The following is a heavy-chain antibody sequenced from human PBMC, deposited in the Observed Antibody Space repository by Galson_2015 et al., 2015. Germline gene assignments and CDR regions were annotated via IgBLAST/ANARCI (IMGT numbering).Heavy chain of an antibody. V-gene: IGHV3-73*01. D-gene: IGHD3-3*01. J-gene: IGHJ4*02. CDR1: GFTFSGSA. CDR3: TSGYYNLWSGYFDY. CDR2: IRSKTNTYAT. Sequence: SLRLSCAASGFTFSGSAMHWVRQSSGKGLEWVGRIRSKTNTYATEYAASVKGRFTISRDDSKNTAYLQMSSLKTEDTAVYYCTSGYYNLWSGYFDYWGQGTLVTVAS.